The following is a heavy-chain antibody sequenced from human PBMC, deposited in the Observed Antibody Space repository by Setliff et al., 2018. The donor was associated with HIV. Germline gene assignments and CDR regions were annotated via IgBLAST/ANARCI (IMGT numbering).Heavy chain of an antibody. V-gene: IGHV3-23*01. CDR2: ISGSGGST. D-gene: IGHD7-27*01. CDR3: ASRTANWGYHYKVFDY. CDR1: GFTFSSYA. Sequence: PGGSLRLSCAASGFTFSSYAMSWVRQAPGKGLEWVSAISGSGGSTYYADSVKGRFTISRDNSKNTLYLQMSSLRAEDTAVYYCASRTANWGYHYKVFDYWGQGTLVTVSS. J-gene: IGHJ4*02.